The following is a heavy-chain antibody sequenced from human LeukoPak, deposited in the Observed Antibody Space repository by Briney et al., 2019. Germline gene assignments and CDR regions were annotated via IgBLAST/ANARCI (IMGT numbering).Heavy chain of an antibody. J-gene: IGHJ4*02. Sequence: GRSLRLSCAASGFTFSSYGMHWVRQAPGKGLEWVAVIPYDGSDKYYADSVKGRFTISRDNSKNTLYLQMNSLRAEDTAVYNCARSYYDILTGRRHYFDYWGQGTLVTVSS. D-gene: IGHD3-9*01. V-gene: IGHV3-33*01. CDR1: GFTFSSYG. CDR3: ARSYYDILTGRRHYFDY. CDR2: IPYDGSDK.